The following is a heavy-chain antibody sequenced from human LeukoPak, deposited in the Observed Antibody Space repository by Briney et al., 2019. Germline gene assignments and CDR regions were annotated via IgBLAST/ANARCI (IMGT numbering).Heavy chain of an antibody. D-gene: IGHD3-10*01. V-gene: IGHV4-34*01. J-gene: IGHJ4*02. CDR3: ARLYGSGRETSFDY. Sequence: SETLSLTCAVYGGSFSGYYWSWIRQPPGKGLEWIGEINHSGSTNYNPSLKSRVTISVDTSKNQFSLKLSSVTAADTAVYYCARLYGSGRETSFDYWGQGTLVTVSS. CDR2: INHSGST. CDR1: GGSFSGYY.